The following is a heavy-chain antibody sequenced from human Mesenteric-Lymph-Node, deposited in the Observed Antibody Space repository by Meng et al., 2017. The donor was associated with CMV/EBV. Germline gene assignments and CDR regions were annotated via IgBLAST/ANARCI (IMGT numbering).Heavy chain of an antibody. D-gene: IGHD6-19*01. CDR1: RYTLTNYG. CDR3: ARVPGGSDYFDH. Sequence: KASRYTLTNYGCTWVRQAPGQGLEGMGWSSAYNGHTNYAQKFQGRVTMTTDTSTNTVYMELRSLRSEDTAVYYCARVPGGSDYFDHWGQGTLVTVSS. J-gene: IGHJ4*02. CDR2: SSAYNGHT. V-gene: IGHV1-18*01.